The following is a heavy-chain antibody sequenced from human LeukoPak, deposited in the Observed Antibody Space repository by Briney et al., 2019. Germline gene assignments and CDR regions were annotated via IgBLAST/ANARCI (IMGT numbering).Heavy chain of an antibody. CDR2: INPKSGDT. Sequence: ASVKVSCKASGYTFTSYYMHWVRQAPGQGLEWMGWINPKSGDTRYARKFQGRVTMTRDTSITTAYMDLSSLRSDDTAVYYCAREWDYYAFWGQGTLVTVSS. CDR3: AREWDYYAF. V-gene: IGHV1-2*02. CDR1: GYTFTSYY. J-gene: IGHJ4*02.